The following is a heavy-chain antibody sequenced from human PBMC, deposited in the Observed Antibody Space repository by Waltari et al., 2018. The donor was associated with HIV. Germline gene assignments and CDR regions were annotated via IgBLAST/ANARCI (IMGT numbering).Heavy chain of an antibody. CDR3: VRGGGTWLYDMYYYQGMDV. J-gene: IGHJ6*02. CDR1: GFTFPTTV. V-gene: IGHV1-18*04. CDR2: VSAYDGNK. Sequence: HVPLAHTGPELKELGASVQIPCRVHGFTFPTTVFSSVRRARGQGREWLGWVSAYDGNKYCARRFKDRVILTTDTSRTTVYLGVRSLRTNDAAIYYCVRGGGTWLYDMYYYQGMDVWGQGTTVTVSS. D-gene: IGHD2-8*01.